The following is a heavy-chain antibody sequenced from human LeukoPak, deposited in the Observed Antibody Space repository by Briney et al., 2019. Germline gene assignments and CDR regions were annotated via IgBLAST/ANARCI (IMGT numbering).Heavy chain of an antibody. CDR2: ISNDGRNK. D-gene: IGHD3-9*01. Sequence: GGSLRLSCAASGIIFNNYALHWVRQAPGKGLEWVALISNDGRNKYYADFVKGRFTISRDNSKNTVFLQMNSLRAEDTAVYYCAKDKELRYFDWLFDLDYWGQGTLVTVSS. J-gene: IGHJ4*02. V-gene: IGHV3-30*04. CDR1: GIIFNNYA. CDR3: AKDKELRYFDWLFDLDY.